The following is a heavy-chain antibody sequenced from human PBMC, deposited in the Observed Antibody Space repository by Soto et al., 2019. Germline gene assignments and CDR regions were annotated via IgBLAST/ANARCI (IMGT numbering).Heavy chain of an antibody. Sequence: GGSLRLSCAASGFTFSSYAMHWVRQAPGKGLEWVAVISYDGSNKYYADSVKGRFTISRDNSKNTLYLQMNSLRAEDTAVYYCARDFFRVNYFDYWGQGTLVTVSS. J-gene: IGHJ4*02. CDR3: ARDFFRVNYFDY. V-gene: IGHV3-30-3*01. CDR2: ISYDGSNK. CDR1: GFTFSSYA.